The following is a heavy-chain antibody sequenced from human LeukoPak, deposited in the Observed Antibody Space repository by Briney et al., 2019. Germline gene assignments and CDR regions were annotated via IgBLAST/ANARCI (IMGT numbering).Heavy chain of an antibody. CDR3: ARQFHGSGYVDDL. V-gene: IGHV4-59*04. Sequence: PSETLSLTCTVSGGSISSYYWSWIRQPPGKGLEWIGYIYYSGSTHYNPSLKSRATMSVDTSKNQFSLNLSAVTAADTAVYYCARQFHGSGYVDDLWGQGTLVTVSS. CDR2: IYYSGST. CDR1: GGSISSYY. D-gene: IGHD5-12*01. J-gene: IGHJ4*02.